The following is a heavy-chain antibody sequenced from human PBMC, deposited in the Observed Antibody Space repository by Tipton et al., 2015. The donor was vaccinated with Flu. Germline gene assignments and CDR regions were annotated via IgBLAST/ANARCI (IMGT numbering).Heavy chain of an antibody. CDR2: IYHSGST. CDR3: ARGGYYSFDY. J-gene: IGHJ4*02. V-gene: IGHV4-34*01. Sequence: LRLSCAVNGGSFSGYYWSWIRQPPGKGLEWIGSIYHSGSTYYNPSLKSRVTISVDTSKNQFSLKLSSVTAADTAVYYCARGGYYSFDYWGQGTLVTVSS. D-gene: IGHD3-3*01. CDR1: GGSFSGYY.